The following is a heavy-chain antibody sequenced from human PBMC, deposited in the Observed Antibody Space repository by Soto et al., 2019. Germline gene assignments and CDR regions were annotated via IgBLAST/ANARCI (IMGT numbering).Heavy chain of an antibody. D-gene: IGHD3-22*01. CDR3: ARXXHYDNSPFDY. CDR1: GVSLRAYY. V-gene: IGHV4-34*02. CDR2: IHDSGGT. J-gene: IGHJ4*02. Sequence: QVQLQQWGAGLLKPSETLSLTCGVSGVSLRAYYWSWLRQPPGKGLEWIGEIHDSGGTIYSPSLKSRVTIXRDTSKNQFXLKVNSVSAADTAVYYXARXXHYDNSPFDYWGQGILVTVSS.